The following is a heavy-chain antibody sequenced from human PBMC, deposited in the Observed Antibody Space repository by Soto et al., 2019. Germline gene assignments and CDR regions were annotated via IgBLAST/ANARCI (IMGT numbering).Heavy chain of an antibody. CDR1: GGHISSGGYY. J-gene: IGHJ4*02. D-gene: IGHD3-22*01. CDR2: IYDSGST. CDR3: GRRDDSSGYGY. Sequence: TLLLPCTVLGGHISSGGYYCIWTRQDPGKGLEWIGYIYDSGSTYYNPSLKSRVTISVETSKNQFSLKLSSVTAADTAVYYYGRRDDSSGYGYWGQGTLVTVSS. V-gene: IGHV4-31*03.